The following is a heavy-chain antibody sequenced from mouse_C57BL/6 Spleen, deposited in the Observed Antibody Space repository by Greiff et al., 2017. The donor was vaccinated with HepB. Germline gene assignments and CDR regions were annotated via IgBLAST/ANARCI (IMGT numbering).Heavy chain of an antibody. CDR3: ARQVRYYSNYGYFDY. J-gene: IGHJ2*01. D-gene: IGHD2-5*01. Sequence: QVQLQQPGAELVRPGSSVKLSCKASGYTFTSYWMHWVKQRPIQGLEWIGNIDPSDSETHYNQKFKDKATLTVDKSSSTAYMQLSSLTSEDSAVYYCARQVRYYSNYGYFDYWGQGTTLTVSS. CDR2: IDPSDSET. V-gene: IGHV1-52*01. CDR1: GYTFTSYW.